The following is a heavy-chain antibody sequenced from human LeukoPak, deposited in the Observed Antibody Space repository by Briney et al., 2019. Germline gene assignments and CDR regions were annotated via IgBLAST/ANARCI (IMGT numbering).Heavy chain of an antibody. V-gene: IGHV4-34*01. Sequence: SETLSLTCAVYGGSFSGYYWSWIRKPPGKGLEWIGEINHSGSTNYSPSLKSRVTLSVDTSKNQFSLKLSSVTAADTAVYYCAREGARWEPSFSAFDIWGQGTMVTVSS. CDR3: AREGARWEPSFSAFDI. CDR1: GGSFSGYY. J-gene: IGHJ3*02. CDR2: INHSGST. D-gene: IGHD1-26*01.